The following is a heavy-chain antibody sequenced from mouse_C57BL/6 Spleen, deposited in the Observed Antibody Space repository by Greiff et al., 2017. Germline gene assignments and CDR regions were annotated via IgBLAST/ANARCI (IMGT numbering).Heavy chain of an antibody. CDR3: TRLRSTTGNATDY. J-gene: IGHJ4*01. CDR1: GYTFTDYE. CDR2: IDPETGGT. Sequence: VQLQESGAELVRPGASVTLSCKASGYTFTDYEMHWVKQTPVHGLEWIGAIDPETGGTAYNQKFKGKAILTADKSSSTAYMELRSLTSEDSAVYYCTRLRSTTGNATDYWGQGTSVTVSS. D-gene: IGHD2-12*01. V-gene: IGHV1-15*01.